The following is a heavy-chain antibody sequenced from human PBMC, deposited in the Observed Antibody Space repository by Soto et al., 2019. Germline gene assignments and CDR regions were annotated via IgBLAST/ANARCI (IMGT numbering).Heavy chain of an antibody. J-gene: IGHJ6*02. V-gene: IGHV1-69*08. D-gene: IGHD3-9*01. CDR1: GGTFSSYT. CDR3: AREGGLRYFEGV. CDR2: IIPILGIA. Sequence: QVQLVQSGAEVKKPGSSVKVSCKASGGTFSSYTISWVRQAPGQGLEWMGRIIPILGIANYAQKFQGRVXIXAAXSTSTAYMELSSLRSEDTAVYYCAREGGLRYFEGVWGQGTTVTVSS.